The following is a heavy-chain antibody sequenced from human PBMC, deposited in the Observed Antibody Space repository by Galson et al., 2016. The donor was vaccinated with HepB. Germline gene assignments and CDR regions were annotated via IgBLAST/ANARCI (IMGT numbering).Heavy chain of an antibody. V-gene: IGHV3-11*01. D-gene: IGHD5-18*01. CDR1: GFTFSDYY. J-gene: IGHJ4*02. CDR2: ISSSGTLI. CDR3: AREGGPSYGYVARY. Sequence: SLRLSCAASGFTFSDYYMTWIRQAPGKGLEWISYISSSGTLIYYADSVKGRFTISRDNAKNSLYLQMNSLRAEDTAVYFCAREGGPSYGYVARYWGQGTLVTVSS.